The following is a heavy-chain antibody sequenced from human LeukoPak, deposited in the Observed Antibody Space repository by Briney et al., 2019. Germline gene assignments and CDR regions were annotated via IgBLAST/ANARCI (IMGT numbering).Heavy chain of an antibody. CDR3: ARSAHSSSWWAGYFDY. CDR1: GGSISSYY. Sequence: SETLSLTCTVSGGSISSYYWSWIRQPPGKGLEWIGYIYYSGSTNYNPSLKSRVTISVDTSKNQFSLKLSSVTAADTAVYYCARSAHSSSWWAGYFDYWGRGTLVTVSS. V-gene: IGHV4-59*01. D-gene: IGHD6-13*01. J-gene: IGHJ4*02. CDR2: IYYSGST.